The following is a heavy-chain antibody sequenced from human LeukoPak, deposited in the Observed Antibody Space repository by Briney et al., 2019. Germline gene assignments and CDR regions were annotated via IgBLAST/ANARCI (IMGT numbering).Heavy chain of an antibody. Sequence: ASVKVSCKASRYTFTGYYMHWVRQAPGQGLEWMGWINPNSGGTNYAQKFQGRVTMTRDTSISTAYMELSRLRSDDTAVYYCARSINYYDSSGYSPFEYWAREPWSPSPQ. V-gene: IGHV1-2*02. CDR3: ARSINYYDSSGYSPFEY. CDR2: INPNSGGT. J-gene: IGHJ4*02. D-gene: IGHD3-22*01. CDR1: RYTFTGYY.